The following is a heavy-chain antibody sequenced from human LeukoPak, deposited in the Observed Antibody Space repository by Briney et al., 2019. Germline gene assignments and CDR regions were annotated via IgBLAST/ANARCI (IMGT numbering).Heavy chain of an antibody. D-gene: IGHD2-2*01. Sequence: GGSLRLSCAGAGFTFRIYSMNWVRQAPGKGLEWVSYISSGSSTIYYAESVKGRFTISRDNAKNTLYLQMNSLRAEDTAVYSCARVGVPQYAFDIWGQGTWVTVSS. V-gene: IGHV3-48*04. CDR2: ISSGSSTI. CDR3: ARVGVPQYAFDI. J-gene: IGHJ3*02. CDR1: GFTFRIYS.